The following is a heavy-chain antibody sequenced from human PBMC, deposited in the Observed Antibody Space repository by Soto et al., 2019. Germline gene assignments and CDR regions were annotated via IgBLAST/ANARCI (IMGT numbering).Heavy chain of an antibody. D-gene: IGHD1-1*01. V-gene: IGHV1-24*01. CDR2: FDHEDGEI. CDR1: GDTLTYLS. Sequence: QVQVVQAGAEVKKPGASVKVSCKVSGDTLTYLSMHWVRQAPGKGLEWMGGFDHEDGEIIYAQKFQGRVTLTEDTSTDTANMELSSLRPEDTAVYYCAGRGTNWLQSRFDYWGQGTLVPVSS. J-gene: IGHJ4*02. CDR3: AGRGTNWLQSRFDY.